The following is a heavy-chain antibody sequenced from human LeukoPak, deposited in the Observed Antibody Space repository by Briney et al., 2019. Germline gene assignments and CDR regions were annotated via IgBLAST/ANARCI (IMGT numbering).Heavy chain of an antibody. V-gene: IGHV3-30-3*01. CDR1: GFTFSSYA. CDR2: ISYDGSNK. Sequence: GRSLRLSCAASGFTFSSYAMHWVRQAPGKGLEWVAVISYDGSNKYYADSVKGRFTISRDNSKNTLYLQMNSLRAEDTAVYYCARALRGEDPSVYDAFDIWGQGTMVTVSS. D-gene: IGHD3-10*01. J-gene: IGHJ3*02. CDR3: ARALRGEDPSVYDAFDI.